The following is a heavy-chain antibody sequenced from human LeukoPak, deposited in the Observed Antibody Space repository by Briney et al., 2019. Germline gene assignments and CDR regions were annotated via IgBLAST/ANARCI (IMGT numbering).Heavy chain of an antibody. D-gene: IGHD5-24*01. CDR2: ISYDGSNK. J-gene: IGHJ4*02. CDR1: GFTFSSYG. Sequence: GRSLRLSCAASGFTFSSYGMHWVRQAPGKGLEWVAVISYDGSNKYYADSAKGRFTISRDNSKNTLYLQMNSLRAEDTAVYYCAKDGRWLQYYFDYWGQGTLVTVSS. V-gene: IGHV3-30*18. CDR3: AKDGRWLQYYFDY.